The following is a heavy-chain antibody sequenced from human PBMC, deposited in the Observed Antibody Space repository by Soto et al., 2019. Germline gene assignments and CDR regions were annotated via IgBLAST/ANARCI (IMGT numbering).Heavy chain of an antibody. D-gene: IGHD6-19*01. CDR3: ASLYSSGFDY. CDR2: IIPIFGTA. J-gene: IGHJ4*02. V-gene: IGHV1-69*13. Sequence: SVKVSCKASGGTFSSYAISWVRQAPGQGLEWMGGIIPIFGTANYAQKFQGRVTITADESASTAYMELSSLRSEDTAVYYCASLYSSGFDYWGQGTLVTVSS. CDR1: GGTFSSYA.